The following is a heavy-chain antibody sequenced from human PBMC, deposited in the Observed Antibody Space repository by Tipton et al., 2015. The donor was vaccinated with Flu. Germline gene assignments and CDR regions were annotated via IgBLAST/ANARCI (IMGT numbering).Heavy chain of an antibody. D-gene: IGHD2-2*02. CDR2: IKQDGSEK. Sequence: SLRLSCAASGFTFSSYWMSWVRQAPGKGLEWVANIKQDGSEKYYVDSVKGRFTISRDNAKNSLYLQMNSLRAEDTAVYYCARERYCSSTSCYSFFLNWGQGTLVTVSS. J-gene: IGHJ4*02. CDR1: GFTFSSYW. CDR3: ARERYCSSTSCYSFFLN. V-gene: IGHV3-7*01.